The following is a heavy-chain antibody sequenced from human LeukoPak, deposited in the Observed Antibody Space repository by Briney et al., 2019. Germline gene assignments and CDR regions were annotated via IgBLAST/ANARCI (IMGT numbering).Heavy chain of an antibody. CDR3: ARDSGYYDSSGGNWFDP. V-gene: IGHV1-46*01. CDR2: INPSGGST. J-gene: IGHJ5*02. Sequence: ASVKVSCKASGYTFTSYYMHWVRQAPGQGLEWMGIINPSGGSTSYAQKFQGRVTMTRDMSTSTVYMELSSLRSEDTAVYYCARDSGYYDSSGGNWFDPWGQGTLVTVSS. D-gene: IGHD3-22*01. CDR1: GYTFTSYY.